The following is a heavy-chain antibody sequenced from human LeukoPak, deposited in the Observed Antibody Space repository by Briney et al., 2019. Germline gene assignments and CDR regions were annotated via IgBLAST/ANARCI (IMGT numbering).Heavy chain of an antibody. V-gene: IGHV1-2*06. CDR3: ARDVSSTSNWEFDY. CDR1: GYIFADYF. Sequence: ASVKVSCKTSGYIFADYFIHWVRQAPGQGLEWMGRINVNSGGTEYEQKFQGRVTMTRDTSISTAYVEVNWLISDDTAIYYCARDVSSTSNWEFDYWGQGTLVTVS. D-gene: IGHD1-26*01. CDR2: INVNSGGT. J-gene: IGHJ4*02.